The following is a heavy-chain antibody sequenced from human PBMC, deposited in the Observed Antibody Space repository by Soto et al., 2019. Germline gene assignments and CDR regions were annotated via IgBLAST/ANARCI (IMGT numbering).Heavy chain of an antibody. Sequence: SGSYAGEPTQTLTLTCTFSGFSLSTSGMCVSWIRQPPGKALEWLARIDWDDDKYYSTSLKTRLTISKDTSKNQVVLTMTNMDPVDTATYYCARTRHYGSGRTNDYWGQGTLVTVSS. J-gene: IGHJ4*02. CDR3: ARTRHYGSGRTNDY. CDR2: IDWDDDK. D-gene: IGHD3-10*01. CDR1: GFSLSTSGMC. V-gene: IGHV2-70*11.